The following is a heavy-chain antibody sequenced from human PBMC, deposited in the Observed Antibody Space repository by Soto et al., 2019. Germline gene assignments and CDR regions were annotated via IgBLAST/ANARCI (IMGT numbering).Heavy chain of an antibody. D-gene: IGHD1-26*01. V-gene: IGHV3-23*01. CDR2: ISGSGSNT. CDR1: GFTFTSYA. CDR3: ARDRAPFDY. Sequence: GGSLRLSCAASGFTFTSYAMSWVRLTPGKGLEWVSAISGSGSNTFYADSVRGRFTISRDNSKNTVFLQMNNLRAEDTAVYFCARDRAPFDYWGQGTRVTVSS. J-gene: IGHJ4*02.